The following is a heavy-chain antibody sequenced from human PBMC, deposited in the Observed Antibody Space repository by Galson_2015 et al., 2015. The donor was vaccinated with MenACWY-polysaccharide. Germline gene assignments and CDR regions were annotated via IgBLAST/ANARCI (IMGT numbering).Heavy chain of an antibody. Sequence: SVKVSCKASGYTFTSYDINWVRQATGQGLERMGWMNPNSGNTGYAQKFQGRVTMTRNTSISTAYMELSSLRSEDTAVYYCARSRSSRMPKVRITAANWFDPWGQGTLVTVSS. CDR3: ARSRSSRMPKVRITAANWFDP. D-gene: IGHD1-14*01. J-gene: IGHJ5*02. V-gene: IGHV1-8*01. CDR1: GYTFTSYD. CDR2: MNPNSGNT.